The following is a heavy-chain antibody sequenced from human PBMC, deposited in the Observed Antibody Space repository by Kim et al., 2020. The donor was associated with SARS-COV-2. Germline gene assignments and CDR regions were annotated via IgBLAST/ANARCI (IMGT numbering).Heavy chain of an antibody. D-gene: IGHD2-15*01. J-gene: IGHJ5*02. V-gene: IGHV6-1*01. Sequence: VSVKSRITINPDTSKNRFSLQLNSVTPEDTAVYYCAREGDVVEVLSWFDPWGQGTLVTVSS. CDR3: AREGDVVEVLSWFDP.